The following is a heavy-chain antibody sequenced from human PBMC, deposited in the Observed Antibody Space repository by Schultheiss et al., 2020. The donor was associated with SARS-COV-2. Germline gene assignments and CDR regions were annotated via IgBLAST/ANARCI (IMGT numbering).Heavy chain of an antibody. CDR1: GYTFTSYY. CDR3: ARVVPAAIGWFDP. CDR2: INPNSGGT. V-gene: IGHV1-2*02. J-gene: IGHJ5*02. Sequence: ASVKVSCKASGYTFTSYYMHWVRQAPGQRLEWMGWINPNSGGTNYAQKFQGRVTMTRDTSISTAYMELSRLRSDDTAVYYCARVVPAAIGWFDPWGQGTLVTVSS. D-gene: IGHD2-2*01.